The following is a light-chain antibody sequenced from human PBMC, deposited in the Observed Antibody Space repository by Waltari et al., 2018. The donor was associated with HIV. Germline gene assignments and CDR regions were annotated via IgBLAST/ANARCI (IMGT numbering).Light chain of an antibody. V-gene: IGLV4-69*01. J-gene: IGLJ2*01. CDR1: SRHRDSA. CDR3: QTWGTGIVV. CDR2: VNTDGSH. Sequence: QLVLTQSPSASASLGASVKLTCTLSSRHRDSAVAWHQQQPTKGPRYLMKVNTDGSHIKGDVIPDRFSGSGSEAERDLIISSRQSEDEAHYYCQTWGTGIVVFGGGTKLTVL.